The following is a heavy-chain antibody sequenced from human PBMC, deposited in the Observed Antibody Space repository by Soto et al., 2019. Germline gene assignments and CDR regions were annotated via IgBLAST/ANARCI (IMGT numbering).Heavy chain of an antibody. D-gene: IGHD5-12*01. V-gene: IGHV1-2*04. CDR2: INPNVGVT. CDR3: ARESGGATATLDYYYFYMDG. J-gene: IGHJ6*03. Sequence: QVQLVQSGAEVRKPGASVTVSCRSSGDSFNDYYIHWVRQAPGQGFEWMGWINPNVGVTKYAQKFQGWVSMTRDKSIRTVYMQLSRLRSDDTAGYYCARESGGATATLDYYYFYMDGWGTGTTVTVSS. CDR1: GDSFNDYY.